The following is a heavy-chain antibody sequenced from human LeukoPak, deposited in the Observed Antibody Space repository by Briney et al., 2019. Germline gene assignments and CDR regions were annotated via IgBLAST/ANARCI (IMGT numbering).Heavy chain of an antibody. Sequence: SVKVSCKASGGTFSSYAISWVRQAPGQGLEWMGGIIPIFGTANYAQKFQGRVTITADESTSTAYMELSSLRSEDTAVYYCARSDPGPAALVGFDLWGRGTLITVSS. CDR2: IIPIFGTA. V-gene: IGHV1-69*13. CDR3: ARSDPGPAALVGFDL. D-gene: IGHD3-9*01. CDR1: GGTFSSYA. J-gene: IGHJ2*01.